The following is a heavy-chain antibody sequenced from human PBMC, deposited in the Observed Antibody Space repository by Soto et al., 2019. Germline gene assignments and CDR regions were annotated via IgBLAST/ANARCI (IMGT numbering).Heavy chain of an antibody. J-gene: IGHJ4*02. V-gene: IGHV3-30*18. CDR3: SKDTYYYDRSGYYTYDH. D-gene: IGHD3-22*01. CDR2: VSYDGSNK. CDR1: GFTFSSYG. Sequence: GGSLRLSCAASGFTFSSYGVHWVRQAPGKGLEWVASVSYDGSNKHYADSVKGRFTISRYNSRNTLDLQMNSLRAEDTAVYFCSKDTYYYDRSGYYTYDHWGQGAQVTVSS.